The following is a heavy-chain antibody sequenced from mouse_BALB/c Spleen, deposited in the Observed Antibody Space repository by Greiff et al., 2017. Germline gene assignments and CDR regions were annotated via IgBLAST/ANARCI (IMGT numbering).Heavy chain of an antibody. CDR2: IWGGGST. CDR1: GFSLSRYS. V-gene: IGHV2-6-4*01. J-gene: IGHJ4*01. CDR3: ARNGGPRDAMDY. Sequence: VKVVESGPGLVAPSQSLSITCTVSGFSLSRYSVHWVRQPPGKGLEWLGMIWGGGSTDYNSALKSRLSISKDNSKSQVFLKMNSLQTDDTAMYYCARNGGPRDAMDYWGQGTSVTVSS.